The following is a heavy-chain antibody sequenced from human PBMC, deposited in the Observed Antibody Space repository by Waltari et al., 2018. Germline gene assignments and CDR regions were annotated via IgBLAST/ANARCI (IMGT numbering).Heavy chain of an antibody. V-gene: IGHV1-2*06. CDR2: SNPNSGGT. CDR1: GYTFTGYY. J-gene: IGHJ4*02. Sequence: QVQLVQSGAEVKKPGASVKVSCKASGYTFTGYYMHWVRQAPGQGLEWMGRSNPNSGGTNDAQKFHGRVTMTRDTSISTAYMELSRLRSDDTAVYYCAREQHGSFDYWGQGTLVTVSS. D-gene: IGHD5-18*01. CDR3: AREQHGSFDY.